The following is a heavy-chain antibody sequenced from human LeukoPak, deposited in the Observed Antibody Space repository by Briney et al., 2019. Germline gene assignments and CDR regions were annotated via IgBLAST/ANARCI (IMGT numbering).Heavy chain of an antibody. D-gene: IGHD1-26*01. Sequence: SETLSLTCTVSGGSISSGGYYWRWIRQHPGKGLEWIGYIYYSGSTYYNPSLKSRVTISVDTSKNQFSLKLSSVTAADTAVYYCARVKVGALRAFDIWGQGTMVTVSS. CDR3: ARVKVGALRAFDI. CDR1: GGSISSGGYY. V-gene: IGHV4-31*03. CDR2: IYYSGST. J-gene: IGHJ3*02.